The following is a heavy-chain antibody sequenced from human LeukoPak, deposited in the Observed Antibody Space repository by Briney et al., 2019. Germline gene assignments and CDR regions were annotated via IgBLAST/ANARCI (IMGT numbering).Heavy chain of an antibody. V-gene: IGHV4-4*07. CDR2: IYTSGST. CDR1: GGSISSYY. CDR3: AIGYSSGPTWMDV. D-gene: IGHD6-19*01. J-gene: IGHJ6*02. Sequence: SETLSLTCTVSGGSISSYYWSWTRQPAGKGLEWIGRIYTSGSTNYNPSLKSRVTMSVDTSKNQFSLKLSSATAADTAVYYCAIGYSSGPTWMDVWGQGTTVTVSS.